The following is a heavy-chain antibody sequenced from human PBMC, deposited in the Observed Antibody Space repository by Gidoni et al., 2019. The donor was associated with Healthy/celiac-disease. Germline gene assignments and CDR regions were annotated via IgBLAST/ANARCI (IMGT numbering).Heavy chain of an antibody. D-gene: IGHD1-1*01. V-gene: IGHV1-2*07. CDR1: GYTFTGYS. Sequence: QVQLVQSGAAVTKPGASVKVSCKAPGYTFTGYSMHWGRQDPGQGLAWKGWINPYSGGTNYGLQFQGRVPMNRVASISTADIAPSRLRSDDTAVDYCGRGAIRTGHGLDVWGQGTMVTVSS. J-gene: IGHJ6*02. CDR2: INPYSGGT. CDR3: GRGAIRTGHGLDV.